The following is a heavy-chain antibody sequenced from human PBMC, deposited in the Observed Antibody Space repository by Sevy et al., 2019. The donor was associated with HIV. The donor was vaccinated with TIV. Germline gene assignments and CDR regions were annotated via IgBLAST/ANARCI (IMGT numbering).Heavy chain of an antibody. J-gene: IGHJ4*02. CDR2: IYYIGST. CDR3: ARVRQQLVGSLDY. CDR1: GGSMSSYY. D-gene: IGHD6-13*01. V-gene: IGHV4-59*01. Sequence: SETLSLTCTVSGGSMSSYYWSWIRQPPGKGLEWIGYIYYIGSTNYNPSLKSRVTISVDTSKNQFSLKLSSVTAADTAVYYCARVRQQLVGSLDYSGQGTVVTVSS.